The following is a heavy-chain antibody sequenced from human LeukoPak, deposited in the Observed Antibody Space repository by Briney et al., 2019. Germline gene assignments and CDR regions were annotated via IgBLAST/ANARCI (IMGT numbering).Heavy chain of an antibody. D-gene: IGHD2-15*01. CDR1: GGSVSSGSYY. J-gene: IGHJ3*02. CDR3: ARGGYCSGGSCYSLGAFDI. V-gene: IGHV4-61*01. Sequence: PSETLSLTCSVSGGSVSSGSYYWSWIRQPPGKGLEWIGYIYYSGSTNYNPSLKSRVTISVDTSKNQFSLKLSSVTAADTAVYYCARGGYCSGGSCYSLGAFDIWGQGTMVTVSS. CDR2: IYYSGST.